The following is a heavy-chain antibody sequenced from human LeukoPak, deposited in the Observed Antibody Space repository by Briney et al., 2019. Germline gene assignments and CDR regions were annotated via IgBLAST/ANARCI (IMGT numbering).Heavy chain of an antibody. CDR2: ISGSSRRT. Sequence: GGSLRLSCAASGFTFSSCAMTCVRQAPGKGLEWVSAISGSSRRTYYADSVRGRFTISRDNSKNTLYLQMNSLRAEDTAVYYGAKNTLNPYFDYWGQGTLVTVSS. V-gene: IGHV3-23*01. CDR3: AKNTLNPYFDY. J-gene: IGHJ4*02. D-gene: IGHD1-14*01. CDR1: GFTFSSCA.